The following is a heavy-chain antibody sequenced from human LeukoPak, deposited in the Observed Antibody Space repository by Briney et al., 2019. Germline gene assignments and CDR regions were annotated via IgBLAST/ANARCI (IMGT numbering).Heavy chain of an antibody. J-gene: IGHJ1*01. CDR2: ISCSGSYI. CDR3: ARGLYPDYYVSSGSSPPEH. D-gene: IGHD3-22*01. CDR1: GFIFSSYS. V-gene: IGHV3-21*01. Sequence: GGSLRLSCAASGFIFSSYSMNWVRQAPGKGLEWVSSISCSGSYIYYADSMQGRFTISRDNSKNSLFLQMNSLRAEDTAVYYCARGLYPDYYVSSGSSPPEHWGQGTLVTVSS.